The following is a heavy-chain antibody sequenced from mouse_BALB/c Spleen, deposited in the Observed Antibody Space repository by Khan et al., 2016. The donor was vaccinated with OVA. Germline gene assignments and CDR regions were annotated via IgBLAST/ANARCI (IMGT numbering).Heavy chain of an antibody. CDR1: GYTFTDYA. V-gene: IGHV1S137*01. J-gene: IGHJ2*01. Sequence: QVQLQQSGPELVRPGVSVKISCKGSGYTFTDYAMHWVKQSHAKSLEWIGLISTYSGNTNYKQKFKGKATMTVDKSSSTAYMELARLTSEDSAIXYCTRPAYDGYYDDWGQGTTLTVSS. D-gene: IGHD2-3*01. CDR3: TRPAYDGYYDD. CDR2: ISTYSGNT.